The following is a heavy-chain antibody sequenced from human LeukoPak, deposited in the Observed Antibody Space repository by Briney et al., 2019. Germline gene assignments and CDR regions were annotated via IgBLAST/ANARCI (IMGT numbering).Heavy chain of an antibody. CDR2: INQGGRDT. J-gene: IGHJ4*02. Sequence: GGSLRLSCEASGFTFNTFWMSWVRQAPGKGLEWVANINQGGRDTNYVDSVKGRFTISRDDSKNTAYLQMNSLKTEDTAVYYCTTDCCGWYDYWGQGTLVTVSS. CDR3: TTDCCGWYDY. CDR1: GFTFNTFW. D-gene: IGHD6-19*01. V-gene: IGHV3-7*03.